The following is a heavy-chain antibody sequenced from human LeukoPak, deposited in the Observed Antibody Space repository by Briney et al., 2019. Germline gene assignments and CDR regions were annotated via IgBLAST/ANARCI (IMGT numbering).Heavy chain of an antibody. D-gene: IGHD6-6*01. CDR2: ISSNGGST. CDR3: DREASIVVRCIDY. Sequence: GGSLRLSCAAAGLTFSSYAMQWVRQAPGKGLEYVSAISSNGGSTSYANSVKGRFTISRDNSKNTLYLQMGSLRAEDMAAYYCDREASIVVRCIDYWGQGTLVTVSS. V-gene: IGHV3-64*01. J-gene: IGHJ4*02. CDR1: GLTFSSYA.